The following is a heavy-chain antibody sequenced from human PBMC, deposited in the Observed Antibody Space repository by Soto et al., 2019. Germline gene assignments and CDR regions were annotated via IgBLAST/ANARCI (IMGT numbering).Heavy chain of an antibody. CDR3: ARGSDSSWLYWYFDL. CDR1: GGSISSSSYY. Sequence: QLQLQESGPGLVKPSETLSLTCTVSGGSISSSSYYWGWIRQPPGKGLEWIGSIYYSGSTYYNPSLKSRVTISVDTSKNQFSLKLSSVTAADTAVYYCARGSDSSWLYWYFDLWGRGTLVTVSS. J-gene: IGHJ2*01. D-gene: IGHD6-13*01. CDR2: IYYSGST. V-gene: IGHV4-39*01.